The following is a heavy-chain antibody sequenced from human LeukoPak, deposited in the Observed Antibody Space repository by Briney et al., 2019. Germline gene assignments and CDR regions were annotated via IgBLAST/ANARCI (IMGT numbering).Heavy chain of an antibody. J-gene: IGHJ5*02. V-gene: IGHV3-74*01. D-gene: IGHD3-22*01. CDR1: GFTFSSYW. Sequence: GGSLRLSCAASGFTFSSYWMHWVRQAPGKGLVWVSRINSDGSSTSYADSVKGRFTISRDNAKNTLYLQMNSLRAEDTAVYYCASSNYYYDSSGYYYHWFDPWGQGTLVIVSS. CDR2: INSDGSST. CDR3: ASSNYYYDSSGYYYHWFDP.